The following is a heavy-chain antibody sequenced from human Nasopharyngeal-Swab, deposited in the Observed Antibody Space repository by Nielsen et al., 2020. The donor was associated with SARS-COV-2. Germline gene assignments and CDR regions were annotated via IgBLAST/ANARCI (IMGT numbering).Heavy chain of an antibody. CDR1: GGSISGYY. Sequence: SETLSLTCTVPGGSISGYYWSWIRQPPGKGLEWNGHILYSGGTTYNPSLRSRFTISVDTPKNQFPLRLGSVTAADTAVYFCARRGNSYGGNWFDSWGLGSLVVVSS. D-gene: IGHD2/OR15-2a*01. J-gene: IGHJ5*01. CDR3: ARRGNSYGGNWFDS. CDR2: ILYSGGT. V-gene: IGHV4-59*01.